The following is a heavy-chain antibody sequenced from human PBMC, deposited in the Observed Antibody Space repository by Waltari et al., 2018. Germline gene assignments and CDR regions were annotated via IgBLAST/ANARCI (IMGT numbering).Heavy chain of an antibody. CDR2: ITKDGAGT. J-gene: IGHJ2*01. Sequence: EVQLVESGGGLVQPGGSLRLSCAASGFSFSNDWRNWVRQVPGRGRVWRSRITKDGAGTMYADYVKGRFTISRDNAKNTLFLEMNSLRVEDTAVYYCVKEAPARGDWYLDLWGRGTLLAVSS. V-gene: IGHV3-74*03. CDR1: GFSFSNDW. D-gene: IGHD2-2*01. CDR3: VKEAPARGDWYLDL.